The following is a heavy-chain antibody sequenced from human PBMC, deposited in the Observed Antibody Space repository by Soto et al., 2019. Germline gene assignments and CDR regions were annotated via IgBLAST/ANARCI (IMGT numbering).Heavy chain of an antibody. CDR3: GGGIQLWLRRINNGYSG. Sequence: QVQLVQSGAEVKKPESSVKVSCKAPGGTFSTYAISWVRQAPGQGLEWMGGIIPMFGTANYAQRFQDRVTITADESTSTVYMELSSLRSEDTAVYFCGGGIQLWLRRINNGYSGWGQGTLVTVSS. V-gene: IGHV1-69*12. D-gene: IGHD5-18*01. J-gene: IGHJ4*02. CDR2: IIPMFGTA. CDR1: GGTFSTYA.